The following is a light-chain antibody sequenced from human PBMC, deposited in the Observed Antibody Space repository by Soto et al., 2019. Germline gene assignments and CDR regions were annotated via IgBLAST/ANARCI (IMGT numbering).Light chain of an antibody. CDR2: GAS. J-gene: IGKJ4*01. Sequence: SVLTQSPGTLALSPVERSTLSCSSSQSFSSSYLAWYQQKPGQAPRLLIYGASNRATGIPDRFSGSGSGTDFTLTISRLEPEDFAVYYCQQYGSSPPFGGGTKVDIK. CDR1: QSFSSSY. CDR3: QQYGSSPP. V-gene: IGKV3-20*01.